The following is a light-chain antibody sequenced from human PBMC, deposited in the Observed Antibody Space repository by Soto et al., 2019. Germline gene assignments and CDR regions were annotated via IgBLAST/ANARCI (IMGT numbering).Light chain of an antibody. CDR3: HQYNNWLALT. J-gene: IGKJ4*01. Sequence: EIMLTQSPCALSASQGERVTLSCRASQSVSSSYLAWYQQKPGQAPRLLIHDASTRATGIPVRFRGSGSGTEFTLTISSLQSEDSAVYYCHQYNNWLALTFGGGTIVDIK. V-gene: IGKV3-15*01. CDR2: DAS. CDR1: QSVSSSY.